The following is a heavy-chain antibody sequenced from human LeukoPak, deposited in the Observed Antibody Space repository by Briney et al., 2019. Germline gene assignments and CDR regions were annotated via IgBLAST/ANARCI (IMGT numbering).Heavy chain of an antibody. CDR2: IWNDGSNK. Sequence: GGYLRLSCAASGFTFSSYGMHWVRQAPGKGLEWVAFIWNDGSNKSYADSVKGRFTITRDNSKSTLYLQMNSLRAEDTAVYYCAKVLNSIAVARGAFDIWGQGTMVTVSS. V-gene: IGHV3-30*02. CDR3: AKVLNSIAVARGAFDI. D-gene: IGHD6-19*01. J-gene: IGHJ3*02. CDR1: GFTFSSYG.